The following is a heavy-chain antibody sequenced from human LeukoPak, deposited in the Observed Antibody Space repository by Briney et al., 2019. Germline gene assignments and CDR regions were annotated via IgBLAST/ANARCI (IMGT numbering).Heavy chain of an antibody. D-gene: IGHD1-26*01. V-gene: IGHV3-23*01. CDR2: ISGSGGST. CDR1: GFTVSSNY. CDR3: ATHPGSTIPPFDY. J-gene: IGHJ4*02. Sequence: GGSLRLSCAASGFTVSSNYMSWVRQAPGKGLEWVSAISGSGGSTYYADSVKGRFTISRDNSKNTLYLQMNSLRAEDTAVYYCATHPGSTIPPFDYWGQGTLVTVSS.